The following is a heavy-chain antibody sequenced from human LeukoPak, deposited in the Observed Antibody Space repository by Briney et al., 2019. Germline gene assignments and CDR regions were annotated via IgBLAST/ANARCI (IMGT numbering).Heavy chain of an antibody. J-gene: IGHJ4*02. CDR2: ISSSSSYI. Sequence: GGSLRLSCAASGFTFSSYSMNWVRQAPGKGLEWVSSISSSSSYIYYADSVKGRFTISRDNAKNSLYLQMNSLRVEDTAIYYCAKVAHYYYGSESYYFFEHWGQGTPVTASS. V-gene: IGHV3-21*01. CDR1: GFTFSSYS. CDR3: AKVAHYYYGSESYYFFEH. D-gene: IGHD3-10*01.